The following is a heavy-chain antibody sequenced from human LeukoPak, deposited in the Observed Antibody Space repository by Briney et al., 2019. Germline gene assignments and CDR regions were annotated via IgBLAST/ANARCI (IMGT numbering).Heavy chain of an antibody. Sequence: GGSLRLSCEASGFTFSTYAMSWVRQAPGKGLEWVSAISGSGGSTYYADSVKGRFTISRDNSKNTLYLQMNSLRAEDTAVYYCARGGGFWTPIEENWFDPWGQGTLVTVSS. D-gene: IGHD3/OR15-3a*01. CDR3: ARGGGFWTPIEENWFDP. V-gene: IGHV3-23*01. J-gene: IGHJ5*02. CDR2: ISGSGGST. CDR1: GFTFSTYA.